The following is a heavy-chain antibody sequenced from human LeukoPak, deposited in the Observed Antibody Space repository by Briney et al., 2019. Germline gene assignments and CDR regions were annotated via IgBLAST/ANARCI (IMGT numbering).Heavy chain of an antibody. J-gene: IGHJ4*02. CDR1: GYTFTGYY. CDR2: INPNSGGT. Sequence: ASVKVSCKASGYTFTGYYMHWVRQAPGQGLEWMGWINPNSGGTNYAQKFQGRITMTRDTSISTAYMELSRLRSDDTAVYYCARGAYRTVTGTEDYWGQGTLVTVSS. CDR3: ARGAYRTVTGTEDY. D-gene: IGHD6-19*01. V-gene: IGHV1-2*02.